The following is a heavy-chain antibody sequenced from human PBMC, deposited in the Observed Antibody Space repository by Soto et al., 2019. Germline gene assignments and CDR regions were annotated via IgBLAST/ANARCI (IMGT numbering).Heavy chain of an antibody. CDR1: GYTFTGYA. J-gene: IGHJ4*02. CDR2: INAGNGNT. Sequence: QVQLVQSGAEEKKPGASVKVSCKASGYTFTGYAMHWVRQAPGQRLEWMGWINAGNGNTKYSQKFQDRVTITRDTAAGTAYVELSSLRSEDTAVYYCARAVAVPADFDYWGQGTLVTVSS. CDR3: ARAVAVPADFDY. D-gene: IGHD6-19*01. V-gene: IGHV1-3*05.